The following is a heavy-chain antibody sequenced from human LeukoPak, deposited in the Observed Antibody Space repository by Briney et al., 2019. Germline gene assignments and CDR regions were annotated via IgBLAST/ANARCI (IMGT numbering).Heavy chain of an antibody. V-gene: IGHV3-66*01. J-gene: IGHJ4*02. CDR2: IYSGGST. Sequence: GGSLRLSCAASGFTVSSNYMSWVRQAPGKGLEWVSVIYSGGSTYYADSVKGRFTISRDNSKNTLYLQMNSLRAEDTAVYYCARDSCSSTSCFVDYWGQGTLVTVSS. CDR3: ARDSCSSTSCFVDY. CDR1: GFTVSSNY. D-gene: IGHD2-2*01.